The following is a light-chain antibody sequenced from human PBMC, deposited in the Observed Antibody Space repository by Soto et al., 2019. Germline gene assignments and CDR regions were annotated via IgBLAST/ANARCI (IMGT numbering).Light chain of an antibody. CDR2: DAS. J-gene: IGKJ5*01. CDR1: QSVSSS. Sequence: EIVLKQSPATLSLSPGERATLSCRASQSVSSSLAWYQQGPCQAPRLLIYDASNRPTGIPASFSGSGSGTDFTPTISSLEPEDFAVYYCLQRSNWPPVTFGEGTRLEIK. V-gene: IGKV3-11*01. CDR3: LQRSNWPPVT.